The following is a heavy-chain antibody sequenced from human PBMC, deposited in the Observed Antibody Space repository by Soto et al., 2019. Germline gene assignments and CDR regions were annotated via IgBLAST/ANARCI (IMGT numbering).Heavy chain of an antibody. CDR1: SGSISSSNW. V-gene: IGHV4-4*02. Sequence: QVQLQESGPGLVKPSGTLSLTCAVSSGSISSSNWWSWVRQPPGKGLEWIGEIYHSGSTNYNSSLKRRVTISVDKSKNQFSLHLSSVPAADTAVYYCARVWLGYCRSTTGPSRGFFDLWGRGTLVTVSS. D-gene: IGHD2-2*01. J-gene: IGHJ2*01. CDR3: ARVWLGYCRSTTGPSRGFFDL. CDR2: IYHSGST.